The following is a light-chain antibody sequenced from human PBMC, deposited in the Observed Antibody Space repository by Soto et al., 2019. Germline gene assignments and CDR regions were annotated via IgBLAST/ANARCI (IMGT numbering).Light chain of an antibody. J-gene: IGLJ1*01. CDR3: ISYTSSSTDV. V-gene: IGLV2-18*02. CDR2: DVT. CDR1: ISDAGFYAR. Sequence: QAALTQPPSVSVSPGQSVTISCTGTISDAGFYARVSWYQQPPGTAPKLLIYDVTSRPSGVPDRFSGSRSGKTASLTISGLQAEDEADYYCISYTSSSTDVFGPWPKVTVL.